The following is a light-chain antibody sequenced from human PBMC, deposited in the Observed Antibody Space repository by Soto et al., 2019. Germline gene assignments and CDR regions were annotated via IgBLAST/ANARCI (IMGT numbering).Light chain of an antibody. Sequence: QSALTQPASLSVSPGQSITISCTRTSSAVGSYNLVSWYQHHPGKAPKLMIYEGSERPSGVSNRFSGAQSGNTASLTISGLQAEDEADYYCSSYAGAVVFGGGTKLTVL. V-gene: IGLV2-23*01. CDR3: SSYAGAVV. CDR1: SSAVGSYNL. CDR2: EGS. J-gene: IGLJ2*01.